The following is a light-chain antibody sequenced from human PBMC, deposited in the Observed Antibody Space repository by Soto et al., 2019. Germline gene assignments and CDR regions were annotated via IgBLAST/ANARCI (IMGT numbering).Light chain of an antibody. J-gene: IGLJ2*01. V-gene: IGLV2-8*01. Sequence: QSALTQPPSASGSPVQSVTISCTGTSSDVGGYNYVSWYQQHPGKAPKLMIYEVSKRPSGVPDRFSGSKSGNTASLTVYGLQAEYEADYYCSSYAGSNNLGVFGGGTKVTVL. CDR3: SSYAGSNNLGV. CDR1: SSDVGGYNY. CDR2: EVS.